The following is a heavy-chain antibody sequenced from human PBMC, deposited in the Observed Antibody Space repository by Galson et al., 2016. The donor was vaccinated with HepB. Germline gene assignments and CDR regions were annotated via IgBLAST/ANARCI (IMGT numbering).Heavy chain of an antibody. CDR1: GFTFSSSY. CDR3: ARDADYQNTNAHYDVFDI. Sequence: SLRLSCAGSGFTFSSSYMDWVRQAPGEGLEWVAKIKEDGSDKFYVDSVKGRSTISRDNAKNSLYLQMNSLRAEDTAVYYCARDADYQNTNAHYDVFDIWGQGTMVTVSS. V-gene: IGHV3-7*05. CDR2: IKEDGSDK. D-gene: IGHD2-8*01. J-gene: IGHJ3*02.